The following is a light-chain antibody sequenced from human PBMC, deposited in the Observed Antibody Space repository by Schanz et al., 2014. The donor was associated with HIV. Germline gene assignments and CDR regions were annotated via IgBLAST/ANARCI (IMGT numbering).Light chain of an antibody. J-gene: IGKJ1*01. CDR2: SAS. CDR3: QQYNNYPLT. CDR1: QRLSGSY. V-gene: IGKV3-20*01. Sequence: EIVLTQSPGSLSLSPGGRATLSCGASQRLSGSYLAWYQQRPGQSPRLLIYSASSRATGIPDRFSGSGSGTDFTLTISRLEPEDFATYYCQQYNNYPLTFGLGTKVAIK.